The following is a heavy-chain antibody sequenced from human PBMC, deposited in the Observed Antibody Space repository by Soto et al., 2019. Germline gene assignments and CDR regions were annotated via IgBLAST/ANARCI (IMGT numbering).Heavy chain of an antibody. V-gene: IGHV5-51*01. D-gene: IGHD6-13*01. J-gene: IGHJ6*02. CDR3: ARTAAAGKYYYGMDV. CDR2: IYPGDSDT. Sequence: GESLKISCKGSGYSFTSYWIGWVRQMPGKGLEWMGIIYPGDSDTRYSPSFQGQVTISADKSISTAYLQWSSLKASDIAMYYCARTAAAGKYYYGMDVWGQGTTVTVSS. CDR1: GYSFTSYW.